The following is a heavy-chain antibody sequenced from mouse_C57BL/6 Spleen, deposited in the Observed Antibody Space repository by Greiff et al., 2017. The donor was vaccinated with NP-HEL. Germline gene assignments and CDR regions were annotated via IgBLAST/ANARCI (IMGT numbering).Heavy chain of an antibody. CDR2: IYPGDGDT. J-gene: IGHJ2*01. D-gene: IGHD1-1*01. V-gene: IGHV1-82*01. Sequence: VQLQQSGPELVKPGASVKISCKASGYAFSSSWMNWVKQRPGKGLEWIGRIYPGDGDTNYNGKFKGKATLTADKSSSTAYMQLSSLTSEDSAVYFCARDYYGSSYPFDYWGQGTTLTVSS. CDR3: ARDYYGSSYPFDY. CDR1: GYAFSSSW.